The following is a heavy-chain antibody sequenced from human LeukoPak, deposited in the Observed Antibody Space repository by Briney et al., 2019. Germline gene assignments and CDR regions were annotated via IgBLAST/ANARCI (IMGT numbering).Heavy chain of an antibody. CDR1: GGSISSGDYY. CDR3: ARDLDYDILTGYVRYWYFDL. J-gene: IGHJ2*01. V-gene: IGHV4-30-4*01. CDR2: IYYSGST. D-gene: IGHD3-9*01. Sequence: SQTLSLTCTVSGGSISSGDYYWSWIRQPPGKGLEWIGYIYYSGSTYYNPSLKSRVTISVDTSKNQFSLKLSSVTAADTAVYYCARDLDYDILTGYVRYWYFDLWGRGTLVTVSS.